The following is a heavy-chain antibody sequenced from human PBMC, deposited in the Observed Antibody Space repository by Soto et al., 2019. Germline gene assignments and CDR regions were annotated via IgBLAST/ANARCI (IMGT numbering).Heavy chain of an antibody. CDR3: VRGNYCSSTSCYGYYYGMDV. V-gene: IGHV3-30-3*01. D-gene: IGHD2-2*01. J-gene: IGHJ6*02. CDR1: GFTFSSYA. Sequence: PGGSLRLSCAASGFTFSSYAMHWVRQAPCKGLEWVAVISYDGSNKYYADSVKGRFTISRDNSKNTLYLQMNSLRAEDTAVYYCVRGNYCSSTSCYGYYYGMDVWGQGTTVTVSS. CDR2: ISYDGSNK.